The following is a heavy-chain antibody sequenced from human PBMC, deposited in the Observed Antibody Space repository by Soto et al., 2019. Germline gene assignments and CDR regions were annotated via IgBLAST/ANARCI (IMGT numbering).Heavy chain of an antibody. D-gene: IGHD1-1*01. J-gene: IGHJ4*02. CDR1: GYTFSDYY. Sequence: QVQLVQSGAEVRKPGASVKVSCKASGYTFSDYYIHWVRQAPGQGLDWMGWINPNSGGPKYAPNLQGGVTMTREPSMTTAYMELSRLRSGDTAVYYCAREPATAKPEGVDFWGQGTLVTVSS. CDR2: INPNSGGP. V-gene: IGHV1-2*02. CDR3: AREPATAKPEGVDF.